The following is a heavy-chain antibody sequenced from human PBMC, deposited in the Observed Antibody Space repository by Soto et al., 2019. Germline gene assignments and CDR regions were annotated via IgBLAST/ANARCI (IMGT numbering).Heavy chain of an antibody. CDR3: AREPDATAMVFRRDSNYYYYGMDV. V-gene: IGHV3-7*03. Sequence: GGSLRLSCAASGFTFSSYWMSWVRQAPGKGLEWVANIKQDGSEKYYVDSVKGRFTISRDNAKNSLYLQMNSLRAEDTAVYYCAREPDATAMVFRRDSNYYYYGMDVWGQGTPVTVS. J-gene: IGHJ6*02. CDR2: IKQDGSEK. CDR1: GFTFSSYW. D-gene: IGHD5-18*01.